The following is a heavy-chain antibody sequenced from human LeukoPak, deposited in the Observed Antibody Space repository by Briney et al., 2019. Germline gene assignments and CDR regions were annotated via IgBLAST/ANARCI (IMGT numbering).Heavy chain of an antibody. J-gene: IGHJ5*02. CDR3: AREAARPIYWFDP. V-gene: IGHV1-18*01. CDR1: GYTFNNYG. D-gene: IGHD6-6*01. Sequence: GASVKVSCKASGYTFNNYGINWVRQAPGQGLEWMGWISGYNGNTNYTQNLQGRVTMTTDTSTSTAYMELRSLRSDDAAVYYCAREAARPIYWFDPWGQGTLVTVSS. CDR2: ISGYNGNT.